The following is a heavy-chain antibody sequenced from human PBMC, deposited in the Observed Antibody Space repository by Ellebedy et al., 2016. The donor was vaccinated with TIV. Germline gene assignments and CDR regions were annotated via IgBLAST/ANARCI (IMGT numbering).Heavy chain of an antibody. J-gene: IGHJ6*03. D-gene: IGHD1-1*01. V-gene: IGHV3-48*04. CDR1: GFTFSSYS. CDR2: IGGSTTPI. Sequence: GESLKISCAASGFTFSSYSMNWVRQAPGKGLEWVSYIGGSTTPIHYADSVKGRFTISRDNAKNTLYLQMNSLSVEDTAVDYCVRNNFFMDVWGKGTTVTVSS. CDR3: VRNNFFMDV.